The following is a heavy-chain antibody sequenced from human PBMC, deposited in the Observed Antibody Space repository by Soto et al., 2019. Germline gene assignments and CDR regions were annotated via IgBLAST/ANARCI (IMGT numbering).Heavy chain of an antibody. V-gene: IGHV4-30-2*01. J-gene: IGHJ6*02. CDR1: GGSISSGGYS. Sequence: QLQLQESGSGLVKPSQTLSLSCAVSGGSISSGGYSWRWIRQPPGKGLEWLGYIFHSGNTYYNPSLKSRVTISVDRSETQFSLKLTSVTAADTAVYYCARDGGYYYYGMDVWGQGTTVIVSS. CDR2: IFHSGNT. D-gene: IGHD3-16*01. CDR3: ARDGGYYYYGMDV.